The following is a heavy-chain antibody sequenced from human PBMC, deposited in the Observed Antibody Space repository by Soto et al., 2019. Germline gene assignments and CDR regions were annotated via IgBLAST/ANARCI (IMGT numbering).Heavy chain of an antibody. CDR2: ISAYNGNT. J-gene: IGHJ3*02. V-gene: IGHV1-18*01. D-gene: IGHD6-19*01. Sequence: ASVKVSCKASGYTFTSYGISWVRQAPGQGLEWMGWISAYNGNTNYAQKLQGRVTMTTDTYTSTAYMELRSLRSDDTAVYYCAKAVAGTEHDAFDIWGQGTMVTVSS. CDR3: AKAVAGTEHDAFDI. CDR1: GYTFTSYG.